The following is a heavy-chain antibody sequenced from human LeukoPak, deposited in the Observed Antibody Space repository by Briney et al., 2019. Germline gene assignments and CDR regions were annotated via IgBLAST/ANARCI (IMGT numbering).Heavy chain of an antibody. CDR2: IRSSTSYI. J-gene: IGHJ4*02. D-gene: IGHD2-2*01. CDR1: GFTFSVYN. CDR3: AKDRRGYCSSTSCYLGY. Sequence: TGGSMRLSCAASGFTFSVYNMNWVRQAPGKGLEWVSSIRSSTSYIYYADSVKGRFTISRDNSKNTLYLQMNSLRAEDTAVYYCAKDRRGYCSSTSCYLGYWGQGTLVTVSS. V-gene: IGHV3-21*01.